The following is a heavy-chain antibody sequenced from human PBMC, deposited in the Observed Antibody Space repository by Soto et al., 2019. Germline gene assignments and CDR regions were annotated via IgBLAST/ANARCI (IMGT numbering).Heavy chain of an antibody. D-gene: IGHD4-17*01. Sequence: EVQLVESGGGLVQPGESLRLSCAASGFTFSSYSMNWVRQAPGKGLAWVSYISSSGTTIYYADSVKGRFTISRDKAKNSLYLQMNSLRDEDTAVYYCARDRYGDYQKDYWGQGTLVTVPS. V-gene: IGHV3-48*02. J-gene: IGHJ4*02. CDR2: ISSSGTTI. CDR1: GFTFSSYS. CDR3: ARDRYGDYQKDY.